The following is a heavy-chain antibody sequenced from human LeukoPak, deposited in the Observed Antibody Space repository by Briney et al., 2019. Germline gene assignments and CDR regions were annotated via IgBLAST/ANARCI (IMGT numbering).Heavy chain of an antibody. V-gene: IGHV3-7*03. J-gene: IGHJ5*02. Sequence: GGSLRLSCAASGFTFSSYWMSLGRQAPGKGLEWVANIKQDGSEKYCMDSVKGRFTVSRDNAKNSLYLQINNLRAEETAVYHCARVDGHAHWFDPRGQGTLVTVSS. CDR2: IKQDGSEK. CDR3: ARVDGHAHWFDP. CDR1: GFTFSSYW.